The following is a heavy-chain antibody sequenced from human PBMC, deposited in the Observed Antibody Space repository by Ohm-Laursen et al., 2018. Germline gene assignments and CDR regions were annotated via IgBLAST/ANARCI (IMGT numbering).Heavy chain of an antibody. D-gene: IGHD3-3*02. CDR3: ARGPVLVRGMDV. CDR1: GFTFSTYW. Sequence: SLRLSCAASGFTFSTYWMHWVRQAPGKGLVWVSHINNDGSSTDYADSVKGRFTISRDNSKNTLYLQMNSLRAEDTAVYYCARGPVLVRGMDVWGQGTTVTVSS. CDR2: INNDGSST. J-gene: IGHJ6*02. V-gene: IGHV3-74*01.